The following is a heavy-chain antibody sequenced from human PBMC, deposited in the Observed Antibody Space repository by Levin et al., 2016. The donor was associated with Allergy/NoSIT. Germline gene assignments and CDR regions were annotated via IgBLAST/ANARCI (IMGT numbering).Heavy chain of an antibody. V-gene: IGHV1-18*01. D-gene: IGHD3-10*01. CDR3: AREAPLWFGELCAFDI. J-gene: IGHJ3*02. CDR1: GYTFTTYG. CDR2: ISTFNGYT. Sequence: ASVKVSCKASGYTFTTYGINWVRQAPGQGLEWMGWISTFNGYTDYAQKLQGRVTMTTDTSTSTAYMELRSLRSEDTAVYYCAREAPLWFGELCAFDIWGQGTMVTVSS.